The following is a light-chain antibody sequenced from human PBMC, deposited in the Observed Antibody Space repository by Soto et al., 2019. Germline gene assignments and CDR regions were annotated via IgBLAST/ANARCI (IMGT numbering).Light chain of an antibody. J-gene: IGKJ1*01. V-gene: IGKV3-20*01. Sequence: EIVLTQSPGTLSLSPWDRVTLSCMASQTVTNNYLAWYQHKPGQAPRLLIYATSSRSTGIPDRFSGSGSGTDLTLTISRLEPEDFAVYYCHQYGNLPWTFGQGTKVEIK. CDR3: HQYGNLPWT. CDR2: ATS. CDR1: QTVTNNY.